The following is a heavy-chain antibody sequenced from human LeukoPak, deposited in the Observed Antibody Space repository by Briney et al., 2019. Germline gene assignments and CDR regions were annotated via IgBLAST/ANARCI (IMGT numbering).Heavy chain of an antibody. J-gene: IGHJ4*02. Sequence: GGSLRLSCAASGFTFSSYAMHWVRQAPGKGLEWVAVISYDGSNKYYADSVKGRFTISRDNSKNTLYLQMNSLRAEDTAVYYCAKDGALDFDYWGQGTLVTVSS. CDR2: ISYDGSNK. D-gene: IGHD3-16*01. CDR1: GFTFSSYA. CDR3: AKDGALDFDY. V-gene: IGHV3-30-3*01.